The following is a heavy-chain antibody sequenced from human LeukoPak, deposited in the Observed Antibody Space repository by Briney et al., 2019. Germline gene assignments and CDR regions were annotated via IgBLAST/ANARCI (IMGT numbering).Heavy chain of an antibody. V-gene: IGHV1-46*01. CDR1: GYTFTSYY. D-gene: IGHD3-10*01. Sequence: ASVKVSCKASGYTFTSYYMHWVRQAPGQGLEWMGIINPSGGSTSYAQKFQGRVTMTRDTSTSTVYMELSSLRSEDTAVYYCARDGNESGSGTFYSIGMDVWGHGTTVTVSS. CDR3: ARDGNESGSGTFYSIGMDV. J-gene: IGHJ6*02. CDR2: INPSGGST.